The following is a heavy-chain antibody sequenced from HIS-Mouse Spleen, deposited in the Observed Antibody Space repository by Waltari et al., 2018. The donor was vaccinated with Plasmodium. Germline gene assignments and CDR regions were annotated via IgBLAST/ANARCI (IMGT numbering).Heavy chain of an antibody. CDR2: IYYSGST. CDR1: GGSISSYY. CDR3: ARHRYSSSWYSY. D-gene: IGHD6-13*01. V-gene: IGHV4-59*08. J-gene: IGHJ4*02. Sequence: QVQLQESGPGLVKPPETLSLTCTVPGGSISSYYWSWIRQPPGKGLEWIGYIYYSGSTNYNPSLKSRVTISVDTSKNQFSLKLSSVTAADTAVYYCARHRYSSSWYSYWGQGTLVTVSS.